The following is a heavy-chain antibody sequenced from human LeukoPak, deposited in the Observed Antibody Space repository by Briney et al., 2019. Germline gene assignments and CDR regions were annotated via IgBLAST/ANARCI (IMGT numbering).Heavy chain of an antibody. Sequence: SETLSLTCTVSGGSISSYHWSWIRQPPGKGLEWIGYMYYSGSTNYNPSLKSRVTISVDTSKNQFSLKLSSVTAADTAVYYCARGGWSHDYWGQGSLVTVFS. CDR2: MYYSGST. V-gene: IGHV4-59*01. CDR3: ARGGWSHDY. D-gene: IGHD6-19*01. J-gene: IGHJ4*02. CDR1: GGSISSYH.